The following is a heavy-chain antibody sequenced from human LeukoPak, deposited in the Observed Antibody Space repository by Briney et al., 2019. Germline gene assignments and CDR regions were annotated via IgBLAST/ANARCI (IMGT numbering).Heavy chain of an antibody. CDR1: GYTFTSYY. Sequence: ASVKVSCKASGYTFTSYYMHWVRQAPGQGLEWMGIINPSGGSTSYAQKFQGRVTMTRDMSTSTVYMELSSLRSEDTAVYYCAKNLPRFDWLIITMIVVGPFDYWGQGTLVTVSS. V-gene: IGHV1-46*01. CDR2: INPSGGST. D-gene: IGHD3-22*01. CDR3: AKNLPRFDWLIITMIVVGPFDY. J-gene: IGHJ4*02.